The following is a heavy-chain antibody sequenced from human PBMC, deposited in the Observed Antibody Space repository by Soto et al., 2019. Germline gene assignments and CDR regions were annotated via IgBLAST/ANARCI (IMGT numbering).Heavy chain of an antibody. CDR1: GGSISTDHYH. CDR3: AREDDGGDRDYYGLDV. D-gene: IGHD2-21*02. V-gene: IGHV4-30-4*01. Sequence: QVQLQESGPGLVRPSQTLSLTCTVSGGSISTDHYHWTWTRQAPGKGLEWIGYIHYSGSIQFNPSLQSRVSMSVDTSKNLFSLRLSSVTAADTAVYFCAREDDGGDRDYYGLDVWGQGTTVTVSS. CDR2: IHYSGSI. J-gene: IGHJ6*02.